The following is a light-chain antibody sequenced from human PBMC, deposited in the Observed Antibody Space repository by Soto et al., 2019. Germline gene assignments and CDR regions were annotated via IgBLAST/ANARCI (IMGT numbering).Light chain of an antibody. Sequence: VLTQPPSVSGAPGQRVTISCTGSSSNIGAGYDVHWYRQLPGTAPKLLIYGNSNRPSGVPDRFSGSKSGTSASLAITGLQAEDEADYYCQSYDSSLSGWVFGGGTKLTVL. J-gene: IGLJ3*02. CDR3: QSYDSSLSGWV. CDR2: GNS. CDR1: SSNIGAGYD. V-gene: IGLV1-40*01.